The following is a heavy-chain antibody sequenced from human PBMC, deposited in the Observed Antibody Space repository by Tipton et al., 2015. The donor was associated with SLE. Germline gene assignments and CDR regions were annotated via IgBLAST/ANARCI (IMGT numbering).Heavy chain of an antibody. CDR2: IYTNGDR. D-gene: IGHD4-17*01. Sequence: TLSLTCTVSGGHITSDYWSWLRLSAGRGLEWIGRIYTNGDRDFNPSLGSRVTMSLDASRRQISLWLKSVTAADTAVYYCARGSDGDNVRFFDVWGPGTQVTVSS. J-gene: IGHJ2*01. V-gene: IGHV4-4*07. CDR3: ARGSDGDNVRFFDV. CDR1: GGHITSDY.